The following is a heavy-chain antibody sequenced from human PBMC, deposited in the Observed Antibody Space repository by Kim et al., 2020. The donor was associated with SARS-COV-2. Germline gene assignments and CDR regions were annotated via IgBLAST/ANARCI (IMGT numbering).Heavy chain of an antibody. Sequence: SETLSLTCAVYGGSFSGYYWSWIRQPPGKGLEWIGEINHSGSTNYNPSFKSRVTISVHTSKNQFSLKLRSVTAADTAVYYCSGADYGDTLTPPVEIWGQG. V-gene: IGHV4-34*01. CDR1: GGSFSGYY. D-gene: IGHD4-17*01. CDR2: INHSGST. CDR3: SGADYGDTLTPPVEI. J-gene: IGHJ3*02.